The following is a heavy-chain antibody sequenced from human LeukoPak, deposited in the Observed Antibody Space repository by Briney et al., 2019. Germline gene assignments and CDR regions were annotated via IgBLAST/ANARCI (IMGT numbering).Heavy chain of an antibody. CDR3: ARDQFTWFGEFLREPRTYNWFDP. CDR2: ISAYNGNT. D-gene: IGHD3-10*01. Sequence: ASVRVSCKASGYTFTSYGISWVRQAPGQGLEWMGWISAYNGNTNYAQKLQGRVTMTTDTSTSTAYMELRSLRSDDTAVYYCARDQFTWFGEFLREPRTYNWFDPWGQGTLVTVSS. CDR1: GYTFTSYG. V-gene: IGHV1-18*01. J-gene: IGHJ5*02.